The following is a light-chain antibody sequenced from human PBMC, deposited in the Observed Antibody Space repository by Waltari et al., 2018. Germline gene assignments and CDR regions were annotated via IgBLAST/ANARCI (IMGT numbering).Light chain of an antibody. CDR2: GAS. V-gene: IGKV3-20*01. Sequence: EIVLTQSPGTLSLSPGERATLSCRASQSVSSSYLAWYQQKPGQAPRLLIYGASSRATCIPYRFSGSVSGTDFTLTIIRLEPEDFAVYYCQQYGSSPTFGQGTKVEIK. J-gene: IGKJ1*01. CDR1: QSVSSSY. CDR3: QQYGSSPT.